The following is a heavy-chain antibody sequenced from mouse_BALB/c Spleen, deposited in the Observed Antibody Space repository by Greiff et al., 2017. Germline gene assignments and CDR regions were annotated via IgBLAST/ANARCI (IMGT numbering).Heavy chain of an antibody. Sequence: EVKLMESGGGLVKPGGSLKLSCAASGFTFSSYAMSWVRQTPEKRLEWVASISSGGSTYYPDSVKGRFTISRDNARNILYLQMSSLRSEDTAMYYCARSSDGYYEDYYAMDYWGQGTSVTVSS. V-gene: IGHV5-6-5*01. J-gene: IGHJ4*01. CDR2: ISSGGST. CDR3: ARSSDGYYEDYYAMDY. D-gene: IGHD2-3*01. CDR1: GFTFSSYA.